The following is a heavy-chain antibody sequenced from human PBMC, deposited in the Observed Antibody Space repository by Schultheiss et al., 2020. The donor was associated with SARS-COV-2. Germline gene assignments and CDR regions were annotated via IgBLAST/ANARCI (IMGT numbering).Heavy chain of an antibody. Sequence: ASVKVSCEASGYTFTSYGISWVRQAPGQGLEWVGIINPSGGSTSYAQKLQDRVTVTRDTSTSTVYMELISLRSEDTAVYYCARDSEGAYGGDSLGLDYWGQGTLVTVSS. V-gene: IGHV1-46*01. CDR3: ARDSEGAYGGDSLGLDY. J-gene: IGHJ4*02. CDR2: INPSGGST. CDR1: GYTFTSYG. D-gene: IGHD4-23*01.